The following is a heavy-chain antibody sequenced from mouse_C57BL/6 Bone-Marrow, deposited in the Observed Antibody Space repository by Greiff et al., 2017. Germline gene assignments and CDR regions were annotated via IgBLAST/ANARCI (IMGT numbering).Heavy chain of an antibody. CDR3: ARDTTVVASSYFDG. V-gene: IGHV1-64*01. D-gene: IGHD1-1*01. CDR2: IHPNSGST. J-gene: IGHJ1*01. Sequence: QVQLQQPGAELVKPGASVKLSCKASGYTFTSYWMNWVKQRPGQGLEWIGMIHPNSGSTNYNEKIKSKATLTVDKSSSTAYMQLSSLTSEDSAVYYYARDTTVVASSYFDGWGSGTTVTVSS. CDR1: GYTFTSYW.